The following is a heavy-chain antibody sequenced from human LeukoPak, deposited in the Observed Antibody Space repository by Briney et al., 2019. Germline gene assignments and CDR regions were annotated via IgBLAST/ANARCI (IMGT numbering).Heavy chain of an antibody. V-gene: IGHV3-23*01. CDR2: ISGSGGST. J-gene: IGHJ4*02. CDR1: GFTFSSSA. Sequence: GGSLRLSCAASGFTFSSSAMSWVRQVPGKGLEWVSGISGSGGSTYYADSVKGRFTISRDNSKNTLYLQMNSLRAEDTAVYYCAKQETVREFDYWGQGTLVTVSS. CDR3: AKQETVREFDY. D-gene: IGHD1-14*01.